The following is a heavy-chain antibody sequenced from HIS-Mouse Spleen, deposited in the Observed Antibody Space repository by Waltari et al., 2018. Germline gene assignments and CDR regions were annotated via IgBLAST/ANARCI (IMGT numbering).Heavy chain of an antibody. CDR1: GGSISSSSYY. CDR2: NDYSGST. J-gene: IGHJ2*01. V-gene: IGHV4-39*07. D-gene: IGHD6-13*01. Sequence: QLQLQESGPGLVKPSETLSLTCTVSGGSISSSSYYWGWIRQPPGKGLEWIGSNDYSGSTSYNPSLKSRVTISVDTSKNQFSLKLSSVTAADTAVYYCAREIPYSSSWYDWYFDLWGRGTLVTVSS. CDR3: AREIPYSSSWYDWYFDL.